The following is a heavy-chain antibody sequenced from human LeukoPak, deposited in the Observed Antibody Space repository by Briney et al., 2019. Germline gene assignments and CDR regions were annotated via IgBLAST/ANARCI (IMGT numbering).Heavy chain of an antibody. CDR1: GFTFDDYA. Sequence: GGSLRLSCAASGFTFDDYAMHWVRQAPGKGLEWVSGISWNSGSIGYADSVKGRFTISRDNSKNTLYLQMNSLRAEDTAVYYCAKQGSPDYYYYGMDVWGQGTTVTVSS. CDR2: ISWNSGSI. J-gene: IGHJ6*02. CDR3: AKQGSPDYYYYGMDV. V-gene: IGHV3-9*01.